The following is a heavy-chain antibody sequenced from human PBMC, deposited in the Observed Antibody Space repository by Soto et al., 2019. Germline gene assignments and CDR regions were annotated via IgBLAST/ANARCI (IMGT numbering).Heavy chain of an antibody. V-gene: IGHV4-30-2*01. CDR2: IYHSGST. D-gene: IGHD3-10*01. J-gene: IGHJ3*01. CDR1: GGSISSGGYS. CDR3: AAHRGFWFPASAFEF. Sequence: SETLSLTCTVSGGSISSGGYSWSWIRQPPGKGLEWIGYIYHSGSTYYNPSLKSRVTISVDRSKNQFSLKLSSVTAADTAVYYSAAHRGFWFPASAFEFWGQGTMVIVSS.